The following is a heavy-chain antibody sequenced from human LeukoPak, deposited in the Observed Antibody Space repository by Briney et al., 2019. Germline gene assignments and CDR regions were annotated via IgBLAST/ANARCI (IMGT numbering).Heavy chain of an antibody. D-gene: IGHD3-10*01. CDR3: AKDRDRSFDY. J-gene: IGHJ4*02. Sequence: GGSLRLSCAASGFTFSSYGMHWVRQAPGKGLEWVAVISYDGSNKYYADSVKGRFTISRDNSKNTLYLQMNSLRAEDTAVSYCAKDRDRSFDYWGQGTLVTVSS. CDR1: GFTFSSYG. V-gene: IGHV3-30*18. CDR2: ISYDGSNK.